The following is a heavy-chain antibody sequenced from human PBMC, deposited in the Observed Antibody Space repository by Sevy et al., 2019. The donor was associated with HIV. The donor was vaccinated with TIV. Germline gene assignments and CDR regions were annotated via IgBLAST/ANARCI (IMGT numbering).Heavy chain of an antibody. V-gene: IGHV4-59*01. CDR2: IYYSGST. Sequence: SETLSLTCTVSGGSISSYYWSWIRQPPGKGLEWIGYIYYSGSTNYNPSLKSRVTISVDTSKNQFSLKLSSVTAADTAVYYCARLMVAVAGTSHYYYYYYMDVWGKGTTVTISS. D-gene: IGHD6-19*01. CDR1: GGSISSYY. CDR3: ARLMVAVAGTSHYYYYYYMDV. J-gene: IGHJ6*03.